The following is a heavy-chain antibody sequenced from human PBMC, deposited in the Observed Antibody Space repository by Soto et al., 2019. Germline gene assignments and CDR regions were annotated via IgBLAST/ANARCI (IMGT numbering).Heavy chain of an antibody. CDR3: ARDRRDTYYYDSGTDY. V-gene: IGHV1-18*01. J-gene: IGHJ4*02. D-gene: IGHD3-10*01. CDR1: GYTFINYG. CDR2: ISAYDGNS. Sequence: QVQLVQSGAEVKKPGASVKVSCKAYGYTFINYGISWVRQAPGQGLEWMGWISAYDGNSNYAQNFQGRVTMTTDTSTSTAYMELGSLRSDDTAVYYCARDRRDTYYYDSGTDYWGQGTLVTVSS.